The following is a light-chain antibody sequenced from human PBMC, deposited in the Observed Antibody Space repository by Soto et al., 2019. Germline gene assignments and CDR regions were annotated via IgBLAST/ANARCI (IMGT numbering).Light chain of an antibody. CDR2: DAS. CDR1: QTISNW. V-gene: IGKV1-5*01. CDR3: QQYNSYWRT. Sequence: DIQMTQSPSPLSASVGDRVTITCQSSQTISNWLAWYQQKPGKAPKLMIYDASSLESGVPSRFSGSGSGTECTLTISSLQPDDVATYYCQQYNSYWRTLGQGTKVDI. J-gene: IGKJ1*01.